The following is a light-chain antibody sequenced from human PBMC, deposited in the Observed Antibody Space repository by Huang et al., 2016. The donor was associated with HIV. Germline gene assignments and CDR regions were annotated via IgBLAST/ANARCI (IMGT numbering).Light chain of an antibody. V-gene: IGKV1-5*03. Sequence: DIQMTQSPSTLSASVGDRVTITCRASQSISYWLALDQQKPGKAPNLLIYKSSTLESGVPSRFSGSGSGTEFTLTISSLQPDDFATYYCQQYNSYSWTFGQGTKVEIK. J-gene: IGKJ1*01. CDR2: KSS. CDR1: QSISYW. CDR3: QQYNSYSWT.